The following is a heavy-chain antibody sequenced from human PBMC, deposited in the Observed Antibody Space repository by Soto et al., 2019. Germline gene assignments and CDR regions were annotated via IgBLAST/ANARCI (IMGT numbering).Heavy chain of an antibody. D-gene: IGHD2-21*02. J-gene: IGHJ5*02. V-gene: IGHV4-4*02. CDR2: VYHTGDT. Sequence: SETLSLTCGVSGGTVASSHWWSWVRQSPSRGLERIGNVYHTGDTNFNPSLQSRVTFSVDKSNNQFSLRLTSLTAADTAVYFCAREIVTAGGNNYFDPWGPGTLVTV. CDR1: GGTVASSHW. CDR3: AREIVTAGGNNYFDP.